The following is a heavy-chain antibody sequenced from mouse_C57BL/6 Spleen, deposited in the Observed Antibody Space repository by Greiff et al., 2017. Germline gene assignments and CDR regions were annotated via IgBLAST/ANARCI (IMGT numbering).Heavy chain of an antibody. Sequence: EVKVVESGGGLVKPGGSLKLSCAASGFTFSDYGMHWVRQAPEKGLEWVAYISSGSSTIYYADTVKGRFTISRDNAKNTLCLQMTSLRSEDTAMYYCARAHCGSPLDYWGQGTTLTVSS. J-gene: IGHJ2*01. CDR3: ARAHCGSPLDY. CDR1: GFTFSDYG. CDR2: ISSGSSTI. D-gene: IGHD1-1*01. V-gene: IGHV5-17*01.